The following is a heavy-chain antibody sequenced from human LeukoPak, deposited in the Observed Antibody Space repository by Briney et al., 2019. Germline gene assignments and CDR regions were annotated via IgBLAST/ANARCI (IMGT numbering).Heavy chain of an antibody. CDR2: IYYSGST. V-gene: IGHV4-59*01. CDR1: GGSISSYY. Sequence: SETLSLTCTVSGGSISSYYWSWIRQPPGKGLEWIGYIYYSGSTNYNPSLKSRVTISVDTSKNQFSLKLSSVTAADTAVYYCARGWSIADRPRYFDLWGRGTLVTVSS. J-gene: IGHJ2*01. D-gene: IGHD6-6*01. CDR3: ARGWSIADRPRYFDL.